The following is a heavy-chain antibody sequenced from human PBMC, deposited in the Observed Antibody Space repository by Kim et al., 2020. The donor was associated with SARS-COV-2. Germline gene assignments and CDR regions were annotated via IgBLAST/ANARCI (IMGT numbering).Heavy chain of an antibody. V-gene: IGHV3-9*01. CDR3: AKDVGIGLGATGY. CDR1: GFTFSDYA. Sequence: GGSLRLSCKTSGFTFSDYAMHWVRQRPEKGLEWVSGISRDSGHIYYADYVRGRFSISRDNAKNSLYLQMSSLRLEDTGVYYCAKDVGIGLGATGYWGQG. J-gene: IGHJ4*02. D-gene: IGHD1-1*01. CDR2: ISRDSGHI.